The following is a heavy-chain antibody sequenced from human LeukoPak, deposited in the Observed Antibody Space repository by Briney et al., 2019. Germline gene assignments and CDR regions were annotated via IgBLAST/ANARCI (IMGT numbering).Heavy chain of an antibody. V-gene: IGHV3-74*01. J-gene: IGHJ6*02. CDR1: GFTFSNYW. CDR2: IKSDGSST. D-gene: IGHD2-21*02. Sequence: PGGSLRLSCAASGFTFSNYWMHWVRQAPGEALMWVSRIKSDGSSTTYADSVKGRFTISRDNAKNTLYLQMNSLRAEDTAVYYCSRDSLSSCGGDCYSGLDVRGQGTTVTVSS. CDR3: SRDSLSSCGGDCYSGLDV.